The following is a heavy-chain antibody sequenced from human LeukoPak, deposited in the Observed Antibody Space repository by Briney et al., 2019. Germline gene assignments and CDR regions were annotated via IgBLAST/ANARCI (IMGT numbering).Heavy chain of an antibody. J-gene: IGHJ4*02. CDR2: IYSGGST. CDR1: GFTVSSNY. Sequence: GESLRLSCAASGFTVSSNYMSWVRQAPGKGLEWVSVIYSGGSTYYADSVKGRFTISRDNSKNTLYLQMNSLRAEDTAVYYCARSRDGALGYWGQGTLVTVSS. V-gene: IGHV3-53*01. D-gene: IGHD5-24*01. CDR3: ARSRDGALGY.